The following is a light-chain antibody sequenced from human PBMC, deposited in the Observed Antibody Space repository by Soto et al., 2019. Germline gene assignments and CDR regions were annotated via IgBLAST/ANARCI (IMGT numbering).Light chain of an antibody. J-gene: IGKJ1*01. CDR1: ETINNW. CDR3: QQYDKFSHT. CDR2: KAS. Sequence: DIQMTQSPSTLSASVGDRVTITCRASETINNWLAWYQQKPGKAPKLLIYKASTLEGGVPSRFSGSGSGTEFTLTISSLQPDDFATDYCQQYDKFSHTFGQGTKVEIK. V-gene: IGKV1-5*03.